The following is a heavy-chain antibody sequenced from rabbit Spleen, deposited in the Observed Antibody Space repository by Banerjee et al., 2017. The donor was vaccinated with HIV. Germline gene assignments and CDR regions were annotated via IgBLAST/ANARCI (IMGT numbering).Heavy chain of an antibody. D-gene: IGHD3-1*01. CDR2: IYTGSSGST. Sequence: QSLEESGGDLVKPGASLTLTCTASGLSFSSRYWISWVRQAPGKGLEWIADIYTGSSGSTYYASWAKGRFTVSKTSSTTVTLQMTSLTAADTATYFCARDGDDAGYDFNLWGPGTLVTVS. CDR3: ARDGDDAGYDFNL. J-gene: IGHJ4*01. CDR1: GLSFSSRYW. V-gene: IGHV1S40*01.